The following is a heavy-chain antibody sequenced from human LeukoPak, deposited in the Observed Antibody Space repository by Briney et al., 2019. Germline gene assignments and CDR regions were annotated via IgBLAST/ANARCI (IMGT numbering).Heavy chain of an antibody. V-gene: IGHV3-48*04. CDR2: TSSSGSTI. J-gene: IGHJ4*02. D-gene: IGHD3-22*01. Sequence: GGSLRLSCAASGFTFSSYAMTWVRQAPGKGLEWVSYTSSSGSTIYYADSVKGRFTISRDNAKNSLYLQMNSLRAEDTAVYYCARGSYYDSSGYYYPFDYWGQGTLVTVSS. CDR3: ARGSYYDSSGYYYPFDY. CDR1: GFTFSSYA.